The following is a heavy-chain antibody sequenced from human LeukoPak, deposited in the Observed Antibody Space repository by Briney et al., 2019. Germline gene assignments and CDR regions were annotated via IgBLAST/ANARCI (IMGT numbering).Heavy chain of an antibody. CDR1: GYTFTSYY. CDR3: ARGQVPWFGELSPQFDP. CDR2: INPSGGST. Sequence: ASVKVSCKASGYTFTSYYMHWVRQAPGQGLEWMGIINPSGGSTSYAQKFQGRVTMTTDTSTSTAYMELRSLRSDDTAVYYCARGQVPWFGELSPQFDPWGQGTLVTVSS. D-gene: IGHD3-10*01. J-gene: IGHJ5*02. V-gene: IGHV1-46*01.